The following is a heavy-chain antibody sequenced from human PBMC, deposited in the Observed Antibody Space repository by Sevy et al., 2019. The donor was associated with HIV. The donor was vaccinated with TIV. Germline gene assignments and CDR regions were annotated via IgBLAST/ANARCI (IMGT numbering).Heavy chain of an antibody. CDR3: AKDLHRGCDRINCYSYYFYFYGLDV. J-gene: IGHJ6*02. Sequence: GGSLRLSCAASGFPFNDYAMHWVRQAPGKGLEWVSGISWNRGSIGYADSVKGRFTISRDNAKQSVYLEMNSLRPEDTATYYCAKDLHRGCDRINCYSYYFYFYGLDVWGQGTTVTVSS. D-gene: IGHD2-21*02. V-gene: IGHV3-9*01. CDR2: ISWNRGSI. CDR1: GFPFNDYA.